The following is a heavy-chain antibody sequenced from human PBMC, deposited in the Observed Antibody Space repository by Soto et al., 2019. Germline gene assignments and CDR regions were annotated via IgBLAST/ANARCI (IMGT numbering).Heavy chain of an antibody. CDR3: ANLPRPGLLWFGELRPSRPFDY. CDR1: GFTFSSYA. V-gene: IGHV3-23*01. D-gene: IGHD3-10*01. Sequence: GGSLRLSCAASGFTFSSYAMSWVRQAPGKGLEWVSAISGSGGSTYYADSVKGRFTISRDNSKKTLYLQMNSLRAEDTAVYYCANLPRPGLLWFGELRPSRPFDYWGQGTLVTVSS. CDR2: ISGSGGST. J-gene: IGHJ4*02.